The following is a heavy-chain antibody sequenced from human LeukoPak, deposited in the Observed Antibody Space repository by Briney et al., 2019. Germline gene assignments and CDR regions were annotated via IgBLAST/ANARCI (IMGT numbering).Heavy chain of an antibody. V-gene: IGHV4-34*01. D-gene: IGHD2-2*01. Sequence: SETLSLTCAVYGGSFSGYYWSWIRQPPGKGLEWIGEINHSGSTNYNPSLKSRVTISVDTSKNQFSLKLSSVTAADTAVYYCAREDVVVPAAVDACDIWGQGTMVTVSS. CDR1: GGSFSGYY. CDR2: INHSGST. CDR3: AREDVVVPAAVDACDI. J-gene: IGHJ3*02.